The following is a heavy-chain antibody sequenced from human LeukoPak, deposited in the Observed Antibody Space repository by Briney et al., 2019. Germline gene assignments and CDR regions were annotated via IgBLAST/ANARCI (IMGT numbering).Heavy chain of an antibody. V-gene: IGHV3-30*18. J-gene: IGHJ4*02. Sequence: PGGSLRLSCAASGFTFSSFNMHWVRQAPGKGLEWVAITSYDGSNKYYADSVKGRFTISRDNSKNTLYLQMNSLGAEDTAVYYCAKDEYYDFWSGYYWGQGTLVTVSS. CDR2: TSYDGSNK. CDR1: GFTFSSFN. CDR3: AKDEYYDFWSGYY. D-gene: IGHD3-3*01.